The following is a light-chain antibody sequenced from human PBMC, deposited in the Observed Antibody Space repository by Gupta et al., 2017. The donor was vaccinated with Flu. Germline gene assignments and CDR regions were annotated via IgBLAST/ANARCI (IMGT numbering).Light chain of an antibody. Sequence: QSVLTQPPSVSGAPGQRVTITCTGSSSNIGANYDVHWYQQFPGTAPKPPIYGNSNRPSGVPDRFSGSKSGTSASLSITGHQAEDEADYYCQSYDSSLEWVFGGGTKLTVL. J-gene: IGLJ3*02. CDR2: GNS. CDR1: SSNIGANYD. CDR3: QSYDSSLEWV. V-gene: IGLV1-40*01.